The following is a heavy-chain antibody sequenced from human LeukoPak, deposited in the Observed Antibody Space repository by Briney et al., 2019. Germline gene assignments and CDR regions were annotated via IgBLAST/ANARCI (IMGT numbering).Heavy chain of an antibody. D-gene: IGHD1-26*01. J-gene: IGHJ6*03. CDR1: GYSITSGYY. CDR2: IDHSGST. V-gene: IGHV4-38-2*02. CDR3: ARHGRSQGYYYYYMDV. Sequence: SETLSLTCIVSGYSITSGYYWGWIRQPPGKGLEWIGSIDHSGSTYYNPSLKSRVTISVDTSKNQFSLKLSSVTAADTAVYYCARHGRSQGYYYYYMDVWGKGTTVTISS.